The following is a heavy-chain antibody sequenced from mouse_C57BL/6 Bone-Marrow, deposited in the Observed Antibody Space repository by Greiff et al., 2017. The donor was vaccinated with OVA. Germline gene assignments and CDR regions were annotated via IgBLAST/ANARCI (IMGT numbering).Heavy chain of an antibody. D-gene: IGHD3-2*02. Sequence: QVQLQQPGTELVKPGSSVKLSCKASGYTFTSYWMHWVKQRPGQGLEWIGNINPSNGGTNYNEKFKSKATLTVDKSSSTAYMQLSSLTSEDSAVYYCARKGAHSSGDFDYWGQGTTLTVSS. J-gene: IGHJ2*01. CDR3: ARKGAHSSGDFDY. CDR1: GYTFTSYW. CDR2: INPSNGGT. V-gene: IGHV1-53*01.